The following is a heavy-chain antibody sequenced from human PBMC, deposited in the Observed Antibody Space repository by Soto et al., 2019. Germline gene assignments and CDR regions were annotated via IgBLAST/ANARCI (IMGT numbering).Heavy chain of an antibody. V-gene: IGHV3-23*01. CDR2: ISGSGIST. Sequence: EVQLLESGGGLVQPGGSLRLSCAASGFTFSTYPMNWVRQAPGKGLEWVSGISGSGISTFYVDTVKGRFTISRDNSKNTVFLQINSLRAEDTAIYYCVKFPVITASYYHQDMDVWGQGTTVTVSS. CDR3: VKFPVITASYYHQDMDV. CDR1: GFTFSTYP. J-gene: IGHJ6*02. D-gene: IGHD2-8*01.